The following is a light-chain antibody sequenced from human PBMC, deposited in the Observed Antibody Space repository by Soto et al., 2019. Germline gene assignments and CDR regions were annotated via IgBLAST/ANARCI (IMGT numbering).Light chain of an antibody. Sequence: DFQMTQSPSTLSASVGDRVTTTCRASQNIRNRLAWFQQKPGKAPELLIYDASSLESGVPQRFSGSGSGTEFTLTISSMQPDDFATFYCQQYNGYPRTFGQGTKVDIK. V-gene: IGKV1-5*01. CDR2: DAS. J-gene: IGKJ1*01. CDR3: QQYNGYPRT. CDR1: QNIRNR.